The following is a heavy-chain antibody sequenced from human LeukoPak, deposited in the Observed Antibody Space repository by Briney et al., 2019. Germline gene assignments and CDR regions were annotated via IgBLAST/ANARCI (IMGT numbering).Heavy chain of an antibody. CDR2: ISRSGAAI. J-gene: IGHJ4*02. D-gene: IGHD3-10*01. CDR1: GFNFNTYA. V-gene: IGHV3-23*01. Sequence: GGSLRLSCAASGFNFNTYAMSWARQSPGKGLEWVSSISRSGAAIYYADSVEGRFTISRDNSKNTLYLHMNSLRVDDTAVYYCAKDRPNYHYSSGTYLWSFDYWGRGSLVTVSS. CDR3: AKDRPNYHYSSGTYLWSFDY.